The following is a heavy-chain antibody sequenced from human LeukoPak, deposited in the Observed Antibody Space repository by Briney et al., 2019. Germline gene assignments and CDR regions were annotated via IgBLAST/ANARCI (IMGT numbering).Heavy chain of an antibody. CDR1: GFTFSSNS. J-gene: IGHJ6*02. CDR2: ILGSGTTT. CDR3: AKMQGFFDV. V-gene: IGHV3-23*01. Sequence: GGSLRLSCAASGFTFSSNSMSWVRQAPGRGLEWVSAILGSGTTTYYADSVKGRFTISRDNSRNTVYLQMNSLRAEDTAVYFCAKMQGFFDVWGQGTTVTVSS. D-gene: IGHD3-3*01.